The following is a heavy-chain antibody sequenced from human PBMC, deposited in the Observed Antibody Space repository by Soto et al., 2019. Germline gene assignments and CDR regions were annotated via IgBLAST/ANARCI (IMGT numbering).Heavy chain of an antibody. J-gene: IGHJ5*02. V-gene: IGHV5-51*01. CDR1: GYSFTSYW. CDR2: IYPGDSDT. Sequence: GESLKISCKGSGYSFTSYWIGWVRQMPGKGLEWMGIIYPGDSDTRYSPSFQGQVTISADKSISTAYLQWSSLKASDTAMYYCASYNCSSTSCYGNWFDPWGQGTLVTVSS. D-gene: IGHD2-2*01. CDR3: ASYNCSSTSCYGNWFDP.